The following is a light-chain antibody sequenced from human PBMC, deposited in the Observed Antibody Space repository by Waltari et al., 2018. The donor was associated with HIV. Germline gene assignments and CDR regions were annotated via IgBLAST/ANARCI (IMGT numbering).Light chain of an antibody. Sequence: PGQSVTISCTGTSNDVGGYNYISWYQQHPGKAPKLMIYDVNRRPSGVPDRFSCSKSGNTASLPVSGLQAEDEADYFCSSYAGSSSFVFGTGTKVTVL. CDR1: SNDVGGYNY. J-gene: IGLJ1*01. CDR3: SSYAGSSSFV. V-gene: IGLV2-8*01. CDR2: DVN.